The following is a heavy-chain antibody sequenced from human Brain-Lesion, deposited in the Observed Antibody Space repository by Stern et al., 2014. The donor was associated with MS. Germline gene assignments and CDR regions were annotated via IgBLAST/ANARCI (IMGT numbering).Heavy chain of an antibody. CDR1: GYTFTGQD. J-gene: IGHJ4*02. V-gene: IGHV1-2*06. CDR2: INPNSGGT. CDR3: ARGLRGDWNYDAFDY. D-gene: IGHD1-7*01. Sequence: AQLVESGAEVKKPGASVKVSCKASGYTFTGQDMNWVRQAPGQGLEWMGRINPNSGGTSYAQKFQGRVPMTRDTSINTASMELSRLTSDDTAMYYCARGLRGDWNYDAFDYWGQGTLVTVSS.